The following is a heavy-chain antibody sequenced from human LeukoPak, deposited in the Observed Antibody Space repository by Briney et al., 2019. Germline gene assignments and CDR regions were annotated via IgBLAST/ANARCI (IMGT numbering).Heavy chain of an antibody. CDR3: AGTKPTVTTDY. J-gene: IGHJ4*02. CDR2: INHSGST. D-gene: IGHD4-17*01. Sequence: SETLSLTCAVYGGSFSGYYWSWIRQPPGKGLEWIGEINHSGSTNYNPSLKSRVTISVDTSKNQFSLKLSSVTAADTAVYYCAGTKPTVTTDYWGQGTLVTVSS. CDR1: GGSFSGYY. V-gene: IGHV4-34*01.